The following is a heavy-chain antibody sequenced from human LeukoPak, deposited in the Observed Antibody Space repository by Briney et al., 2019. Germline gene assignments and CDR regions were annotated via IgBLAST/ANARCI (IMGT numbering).Heavy chain of an antibody. V-gene: IGHV1-2*06. Sequence: GASVKVSCKASGYPFTGYYMHWVRQAPGQGLEWMGRINPKSGDTDYAQKFQGRVTMTRDTSISTAYMELSRLRSDDTAVYYCTREGGGWPLDYWGQGTLVTVSS. CDR2: INPKSGDT. D-gene: IGHD1-26*01. CDR1: GYPFTGYY. J-gene: IGHJ4*02. CDR3: TREGGGWPLDY.